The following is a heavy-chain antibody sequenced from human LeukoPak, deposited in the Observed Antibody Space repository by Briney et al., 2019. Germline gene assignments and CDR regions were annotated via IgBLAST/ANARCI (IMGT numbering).Heavy chain of an antibody. J-gene: IGHJ4*02. Sequence: PSETLSLTCAVYGGSFSGFYWSWLRQPPGKGLEWIGEINHSGSANYNPSLKSRLTISVDTSKNQFSLKLSSVTAADTAVYYCARGDYCGGDCYSRPDHWGRGTLVTVSS. D-gene: IGHD2-21*02. V-gene: IGHV4-34*01. CDR2: INHSGSA. CDR3: ARGDYCGGDCYSRPDH. CDR1: GGSFSGFY.